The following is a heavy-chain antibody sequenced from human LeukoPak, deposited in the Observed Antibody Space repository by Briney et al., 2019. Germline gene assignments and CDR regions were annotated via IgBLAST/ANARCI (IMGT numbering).Heavy chain of an antibody. Sequence: GSLRLSCAASGFTFSSYGMHWVRQAPGKGLEWVAVISYDGSNKYYADSVKGRFTISRDNSKNTLYLQMNSLRAEDTAVYYCAKDFNDYGDYYYYYGMDVWGQGTTVTVSS. CDR3: AKDFNDYGDYYYYYGMDV. V-gene: IGHV3-30*18. CDR1: GFTFSSYG. D-gene: IGHD4-17*01. J-gene: IGHJ6*02. CDR2: ISYDGSNK.